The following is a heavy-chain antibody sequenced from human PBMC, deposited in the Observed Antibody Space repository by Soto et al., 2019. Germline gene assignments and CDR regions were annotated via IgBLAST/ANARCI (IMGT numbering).Heavy chain of an antibody. D-gene: IGHD2-2*01. Sequence: VASVKVSCKASGYTFTSYGISWVRQAPGQGLEWMGWISAYNGNTNYAQKLQGRVTMTTDTSTSTAYMELRSLRSDDTAVYYCARETIDCSSTSCYDNWFDPWGQGTLVTVSS. V-gene: IGHV1-18*01. CDR1: GYTFTSYG. J-gene: IGHJ5*02. CDR3: ARETIDCSSTSCYDNWFDP. CDR2: ISAYNGNT.